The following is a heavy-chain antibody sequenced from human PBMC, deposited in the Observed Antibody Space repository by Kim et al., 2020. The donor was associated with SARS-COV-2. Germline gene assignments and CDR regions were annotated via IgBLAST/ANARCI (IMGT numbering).Heavy chain of an antibody. J-gene: IGHJ5*02. Sequence: NYNPALKSRVTMSVDTYKNQFSLKLSSVTAADTAVYYCARDLPHLGWFDPWGQGTLVTVSS. D-gene: IGHD3-16*01. CDR3: ARDLPHLGWFDP. V-gene: IGHV4-4*07.